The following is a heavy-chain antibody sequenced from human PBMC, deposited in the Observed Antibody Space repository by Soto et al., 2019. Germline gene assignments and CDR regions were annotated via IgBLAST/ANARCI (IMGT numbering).Heavy chain of an antibody. V-gene: IGHV1-18*01. J-gene: IGHJ4*02. D-gene: IGHD3-10*01. CDR2: INVYNGNT. Sequence: QVQLVQSGAEVKKPGASVKVSCKASGYTFTSYGISWVRQAPGQGLEWMGWINVYNGNTNYEQKLQGRVTMTTDTSTSTAYLDLRRLRSDDTDVYFCARDTSRGEYDYWGQGTLVTVSS. CDR3: ARDTSRGEYDY. CDR1: GYTFTSYG.